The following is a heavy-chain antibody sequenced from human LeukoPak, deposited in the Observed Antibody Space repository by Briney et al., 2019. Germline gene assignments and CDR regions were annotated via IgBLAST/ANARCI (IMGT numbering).Heavy chain of an antibody. Sequence: SETLSLTCAVYGGSFSGYYWSWIRQPPGKGLEWIGEINHSGSTNYNPSLKSRVTISVDTSKNQFSLKLSSVTAADTAVYYCARDSSGYYSRYGMDVWGQGTTVTVSS. CDR2: INHSGST. D-gene: IGHD3-22*01. CDR1: GGSFSGYY. J-gene: IGHJ6*02. V-gene: IGHV4-34*01. CDR3: ARDSSGYYSRYGMDV.